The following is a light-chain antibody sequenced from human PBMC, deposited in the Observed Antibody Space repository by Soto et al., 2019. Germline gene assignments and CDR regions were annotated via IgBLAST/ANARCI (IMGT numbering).Light chain of an antibody. J-gene: IGKJ2*01. CDR3: QQSYSMPYT. V-gene: IGKV1-39*01. CDR1: QTIRSY. Sequence: DIQMTQSPSSLSASVGDRVTITCRASQTIRSYLNWYKHKPGKDPKLLIYAASTLQTGVQSRFSGIGAGTDFTLTISSLQREDFATYYCQQSYSMPYTFGQGTKLEI. CDR2: AAS.